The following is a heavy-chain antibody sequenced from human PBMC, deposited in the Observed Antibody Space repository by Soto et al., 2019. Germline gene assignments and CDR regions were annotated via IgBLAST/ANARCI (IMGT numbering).Heavy chain of an antibody. J-gene: IGHJ4*02. D-gene: IGHD3-3*01. CDR1: GLTFSSYS. V-gene: IGHV3-48*02. CDR3: ARMPHDFFWSGYDNQSED. Sequence: GGSLIVSSAASGLTFSSYSMNWVRQAPGKGLEWVSYISSSSSTIYYADSVKGRFTISRDNAKNSLYLQMNSMRDEDTAVYYCARMPHDFFWSGYDNQSEDWWQAPLVPV. CDR2: ISSSSSTI.